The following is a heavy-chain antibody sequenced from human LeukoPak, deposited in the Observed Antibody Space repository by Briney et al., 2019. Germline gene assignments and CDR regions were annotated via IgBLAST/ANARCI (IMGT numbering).Heavy chain of an antibody. Sequence: ASVKVSCKASGYTFTSYGISWVRQAPGQGLEWMGWISAYNGNTNYAQKLQGRVTMTTDTSTGTAYMELRSLRSDDTAVYYCARPRGLRDYYYYGMDVWGQGTTVTVSS. V-gene: IGHV1-18*01. CDR2: ISAYNGNT. CDR3: ARPRGLRDYYYYGMDV. D-gene: IGHD3-16*01. J-gene: IGHJ6*02. CDR1: GYTFTSYG.